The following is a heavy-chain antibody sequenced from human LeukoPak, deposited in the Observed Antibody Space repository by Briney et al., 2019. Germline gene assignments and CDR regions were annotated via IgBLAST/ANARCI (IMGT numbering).Heavy chain of an antibody. CDR3: AKTDSGSYYPPPDY. CDR2: ISGSGGST. D-gene: IGHD3-10*01. CDR1: GFTFSSYA. J-gene: IGHJ4*02. Sequence: PGGSLRLSCAASGFTFSSYAMSWVRQAPGKGLEWVSAISGSGGSTYYADSVKGRFTISRDNSKNTLYLQMNSLRAEDTAVYYCAKTDSGSYYPPPDYWGQGTLVTASS. V-gene: IGHV3-23*01.